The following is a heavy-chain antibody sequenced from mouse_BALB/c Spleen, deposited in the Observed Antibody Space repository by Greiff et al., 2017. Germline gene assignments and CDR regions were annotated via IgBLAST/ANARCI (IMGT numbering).Heavy chain of an antibody. Sequence: QVQLQQPGAELVKPGASVKLSCKASGYTFTSYYMYWVKQRPGQGLEWIGGINPSNGGTNFNEKFKSKATLTVDKSSSTAYMQLSSLTSEDSAIYYCTRPLYYGSPWFAYWGQGTLVTVSA. CDR1: GYTFTSYY. J-gene: IGHJ3*01. D-gene: IGHD1-1*01. CDR3: TRPLYYGSPWFAY. CDR2: INPSNGGT. V-gene: IGHV1S81*02.